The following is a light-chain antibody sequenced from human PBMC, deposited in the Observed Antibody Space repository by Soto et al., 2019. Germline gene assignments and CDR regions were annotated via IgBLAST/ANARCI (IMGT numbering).Light chain of an antibody. CDR2: KAS. J-gene: IGKJ1*01. Sequence: DIQMTQSPSTLSGSVGDRVTITCRASQTISSWLAWYQQKPGKAPKLLIYKASTLKSGVPSRFSGSGSGTDFTLTIGSLQPDDLATYYCQHYNSYSEAFGQGTKVELQ. V-gene: IGKV1-5*03. CDR1: QTISSW. CDR3: QHYNSYSEA.